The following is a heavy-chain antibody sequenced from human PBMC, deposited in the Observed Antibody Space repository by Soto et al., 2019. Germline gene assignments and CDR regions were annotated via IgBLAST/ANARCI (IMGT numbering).Heavy chain of an antibody. D-gene: IGHD2-8*01. CDR3: ANAGLGYCTNGVCESTSYFDY. J-gene: IGHJ4*02. CDR1: GGTFSSYA. CDR2: INPIIGTA. V-gene: IGHV1-69*13. Sequence: ASVKISCNASGGTFSSYAIRWVRQAPGQVLEWMGGINPIIGTANYAQKFQGRVTITADESTSTAYMKLSSLRAEDTAVYYSANAGLGYCTNGVCESTSYFDYWGQGTLVTVSS.